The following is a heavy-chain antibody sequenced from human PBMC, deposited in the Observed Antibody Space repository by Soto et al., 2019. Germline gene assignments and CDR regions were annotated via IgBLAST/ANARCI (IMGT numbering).Heavy chain of an antibody. CDR3: ARVLQVAVADYYFDP. V-gene: IGHV1-18*01. Sequence: ASVKVSCKASGYTFTSYGISWVRQAPGQGLEWMGWTSAYNGNTNYAQELQGRVTMTTDTSTSTAYMELRSLRSDDTAVYYCARVLQVAVADYYFDPWGQGTLVTVSS. CDR1: GYTFTSYG. CDR2: TSAYNGNT. J-gene: IGHJ4*02. D-gene: IGHD6-19*01.